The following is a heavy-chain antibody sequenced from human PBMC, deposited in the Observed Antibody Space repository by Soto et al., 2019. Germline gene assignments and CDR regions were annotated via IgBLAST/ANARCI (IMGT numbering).Heavy chain of an antibody. Sequence: ASVKVSCKASGYTFTGYYMHWVRQAPGQGLEWMGWINPNSGGTNYAQKFQGWVTMTRDTSISTAYMELSSLRSEDTAVYYCARDSGYCSGGSCYSPPIGAAGDALDIWGQGTMVTVSS. J-gene: IGHJ3*02. V-gene: IGHV1-2*04. CDR3: ARDSGYCSGGSCYSPPIGAAGDALDI. CDR2: INPNSGGT. CDR1: GYTFTGYY. D-gene: IGHD2-15*01.